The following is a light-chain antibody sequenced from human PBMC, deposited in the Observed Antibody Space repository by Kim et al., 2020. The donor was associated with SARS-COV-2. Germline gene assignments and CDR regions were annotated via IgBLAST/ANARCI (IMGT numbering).Light chain of an antibody. V-gene: IGLV1-47*02. CDR2: SND. J-gene: IGLJ3*02. Sequence: GQRVTISCSGSESHVGSDYVSWYQQLPGTAPKLVIYSNDQRPSGVPDRFSGFKSGTSASLAISGLRSEDEAHYYCALWDDALNGRVFGGGTQLTVL. CDR1: ESHVGSDY. CDR3: ALWDDALNGRV.